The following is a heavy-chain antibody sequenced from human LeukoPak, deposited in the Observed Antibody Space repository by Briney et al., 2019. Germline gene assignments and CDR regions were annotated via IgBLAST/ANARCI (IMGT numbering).Heavy chain of an antibody. CDR1: GFTFDDYA. V-gene: IGHV3-9*01. J-gene: IGHJ5*02. D-gene: IGHD3-10*01. CDR3: ARDSSTYYYGSGSSYT. CDR2: ISWNSGSI. Sequence: PGRSLRLSCAASGFTFDDYAMHWVRQAPGKGLEWVSGISWNSGSIGYADSVKGRFTISRDNAKNSLYLQMNSLRDEDTAVYYCARDSSTYYYGSGSSYTWGQGTLVTVSS.